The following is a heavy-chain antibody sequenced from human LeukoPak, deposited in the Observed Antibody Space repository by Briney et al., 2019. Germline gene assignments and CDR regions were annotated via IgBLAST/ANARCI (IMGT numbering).Heavy chain of an antibody. D-gene: IGHD1-14*01. V-gene: IGHV3-74*01. Sequence: GGSLRLSCAASGFTFTDYWMHWVRQVPGKGLVWVSHITSDGSSTGYADSAKGRFTISRDNAKNTLFLQMDSLRAEDTALYYCVRDTPGVGIDYWGQGTLVTVSS. CDR2: ITSDGSST. CDR1: GFTFTDYW. J-gene: IGHJ4*02. CDR3: VRDTPGVGIDY.